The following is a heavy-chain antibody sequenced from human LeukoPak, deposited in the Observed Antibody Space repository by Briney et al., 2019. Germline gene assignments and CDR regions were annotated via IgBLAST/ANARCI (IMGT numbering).Heavy chain of an antibody. CDR2: IWYDGSNK. D-gene: IGHD6-19*01. V-gene: IGHV3-33*01. CDR1: GFTFSSYG. CDR3: ARDLTYSSGWYEFDY. J-gene: IGHJ4*02. Sequence: PGGSLRLSCAASGFTFSSYGMHWVRQAPGKGLEWVAVIWYDGSNKYYADSVKGRFIISRDNSKNTLYLQMNSLRAEDTAVYYCARDLTYSSGWYEFDYWGQGTLVTVSS.